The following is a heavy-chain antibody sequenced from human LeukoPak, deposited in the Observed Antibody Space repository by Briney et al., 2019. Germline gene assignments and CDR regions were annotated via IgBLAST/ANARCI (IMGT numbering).Heavy chain of an antibody. D-gene: IGHD1-26*01. J-gene: IGHJ3*02. CDR3: ARPRVVGASNDAFDI. CDR1: GYTFTGYY. CDR2: INPNSGGT. Sequence: ASVKVSCKASGYTFTGYYMHWVRQSPGQGLEWMGWINPNSGGTNYAQKFQGRGTMTRDTSISTAYMELSRLRSDDTAVYYCARPRVVGASNDAFDIWGQGTMVTVSS. V-gene: IGHV1-2*02.